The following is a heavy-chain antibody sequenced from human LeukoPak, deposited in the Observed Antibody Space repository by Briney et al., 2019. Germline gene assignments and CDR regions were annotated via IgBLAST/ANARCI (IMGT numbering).Heavy chain of an antibody. CDR1: GFTFPSYA. Sequence: PGGSLRLSCAASGFTFPSYAMSWVRQAPGKGLEWVSSISGSGGRTYYADSVKGRFAISRDNSKNTLYLQMNSLRAEDTAVYFCAKDYGGSYYRDLSPSCFDYWGQGTLVTVSS. V-gene: IGHV3-23*01. D-gene: IGHD1-26*01. J-gene: IGHJ4*02. CDR3: AKDYGGSYYRDLSPSCFDY. CDR2: ISGSGGRT.